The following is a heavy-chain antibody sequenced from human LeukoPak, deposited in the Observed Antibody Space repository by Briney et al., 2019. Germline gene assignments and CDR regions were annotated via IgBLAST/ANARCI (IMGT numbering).Heavy chain of an antibody. V-gene: IGHV3-30*03. CDR2: LSYDGNNK. CDR1: GFTFSTYA. J-gene: IGHJ6*02. Sequence: GGSLRLSCAASGFTFSTYALHWVRQAPGKGLEWVAVLSYDGNNKYYGDSVKGRFTISRDNSKNMLYLQMNSLRAEDTAVYYCARVGLEMASYYFYAMDVWGQGTAVTVSS. CDR3: ARVGLEMASYYFYAMDV. D-gene: IGHD5-24*01.